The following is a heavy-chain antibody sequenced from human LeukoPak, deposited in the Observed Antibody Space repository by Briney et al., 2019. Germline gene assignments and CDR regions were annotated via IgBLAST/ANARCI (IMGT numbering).Heavy chain of an antibody. CDR1: GFTFSSYA. J-gene: IGHJ6*03. CDR3: AKGRTDWNAGYYYYYMDV. CDR2: IIGRGGRT. Sequence: GGSLRLSCAASGFTFSSYAMSWGRQAPRKGLEWVSAIIGRGGRTYYADSVKGRFTICRDNSKNTLYLQMNSMRAEDTAVYYCAKGRTDWNAGYYYYYMDVWGKGTTVTVSS. V-gene: IGHV3-23*01. D-gene: IGHD1-1*01.